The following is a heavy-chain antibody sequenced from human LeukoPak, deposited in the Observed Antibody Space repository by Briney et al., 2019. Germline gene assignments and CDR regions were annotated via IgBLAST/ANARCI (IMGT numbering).Heavy chain of an antibody. J-gene: IGHJ4*02. D-gene: IGHD4-11*01. V-gene: IGHV1-2*02. CDR1: GYTFTGYY. CDR2: INPNSGGT. Sequence: ASVNVSCKASGYTFTGYYIHWVRQAPGQGLEWMGWINPNSGGTIYAQKFQGRVTMTRDTSITTAYMELSGLRSDDTAVYYCARDSARKYSSLDSWGQGTLVTVSS. CDR3: ARDSARKYSSLDS.